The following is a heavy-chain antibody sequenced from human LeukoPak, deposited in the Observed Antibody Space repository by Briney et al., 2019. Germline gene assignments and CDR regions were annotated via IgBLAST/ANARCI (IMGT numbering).Heavy chain of an antibody. V-gene: IGHV1-2*02. CDR2: INPNSGGT. Sequence: GASVNVSCKASGYTFTSYAMHWVRQAPGQGLEWMGWINPNSGGTNYAQKFQGGVTMTRDTSISTGYMELSRLRSDDTAVYYCARGSSCPRSTSCYWFDPWGQGTLVTVSS. D-gene: IGHD2-2*01. CDR1: GYTFTSYA. J-gene: IGHJ5*02. CDR3: ARGSSCPRSTSCYWFDP.